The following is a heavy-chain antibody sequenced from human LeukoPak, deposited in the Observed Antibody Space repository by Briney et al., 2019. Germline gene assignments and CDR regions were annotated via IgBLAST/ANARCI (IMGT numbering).Heavy chain of an antibody. CDR3: ARSAVGTSCCTAVDY. Sequence: GGSLRLSCAASGFTFSTCAMTWVRQAPGKGLEWVSGISTSGDRTYYADSVKGRFTISRDNSKNTLYLQMNSLRAEDTAEYYCARSAVGTSCCTAVDYWGQGTLVTVSS. V-gene: IGHV3-23*01. D-gene: IGHD1-26*01. J-gene: IGHJ4*02. CDR2: ISTSGDRT. CDR1: GFTFSTCA.